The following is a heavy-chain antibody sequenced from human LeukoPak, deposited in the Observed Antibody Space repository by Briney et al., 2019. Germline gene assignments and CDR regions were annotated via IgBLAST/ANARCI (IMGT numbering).Heavy chain of an antibody. CDR1: GFTFSSYS. J-gene: IGHJ4*02. D-gene: IGHD3-9*01. CDR2: ISSSSSYI. V-gene: IGHV3-21*01. Sequence: GGSLRLSCAASGFTFSSYSMNWVRQAPGKGLEWVSYISSSSSYIYYADSVKGRFTISRDNAKNSLYLQMNSLRAEDTAVYYCARDGYVLRYFDWKYYFDYWGQGTLVTVSS. CDR3: ARDGYVLRYFDWKYYFDY.